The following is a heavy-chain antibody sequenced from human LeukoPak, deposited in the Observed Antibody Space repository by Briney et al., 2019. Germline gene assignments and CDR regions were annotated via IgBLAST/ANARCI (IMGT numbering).Heavy chain of an antibody. CDR2: IYPGDSDT. CDR3: ARQKDSSGWLGGDY. CDR1: GYSFTSYW. V-gene: IGHV5-51*01. Sequence: GGSLKISCKGSGYSFTSYWIGWLRQMPGKGLEWRGIIYPGDSDTRYSPSFQVQITISVDKSISTVYLQWSSLKDSDTAMYYCARQKDSSGWLGGDYWGQGTLVTVSS. J-gene: IGHJ4*02. D-gene: IGHD6-19*01.